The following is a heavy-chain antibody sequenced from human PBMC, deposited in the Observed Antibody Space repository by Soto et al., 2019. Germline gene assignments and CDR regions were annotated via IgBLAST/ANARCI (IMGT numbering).Heavy chain of an antibody. CDR1: GGTITSSY. CDR3: ARGEDDFFYSGLEV. D-gene: IGHD1-1*01. Sequence: SSETLSLTCTVSGGTITSSYWSWIRRPPGKGLEWIAYIYDTGISGYTPSTSYNPSLKSRVTMSVDTSKSQFSLKLTSVTAADTAVYYRARGEDDFFYSGLEVWGQGTTVT. J-gene: IGHJ6*02. CDR2: IYDTGISGYTPST. V-gene: IGHV4-59*01.